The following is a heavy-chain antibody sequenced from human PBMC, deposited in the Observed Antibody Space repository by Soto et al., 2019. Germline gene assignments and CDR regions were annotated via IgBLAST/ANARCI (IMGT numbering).Heavy chain of an antibody. CDR3: ARSYCSGGSCPRVWDHYYFGMDV. CDR2: IYYSGST. Sequence: QVQLQESGPGLVKPSETLSLTCSVSGGSISSYYWSWIRQPPGKGLEWIGYIYYSGSTNYNPSLTSRVTISVDTSKNQFSLTLASVTAADTAVYYCARSYCSGGSCPRVWDHYYFGMDVWGQGTTVTVSS. D-gene: IGHD2-15*01. J-gene: IGHJ6*02. V-gene: IGHV4-59*01. CDR1: GGSISSYY.